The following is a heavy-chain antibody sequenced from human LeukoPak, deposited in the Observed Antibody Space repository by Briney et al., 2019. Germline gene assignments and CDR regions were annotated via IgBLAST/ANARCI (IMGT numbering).Heavy chain of an antibody. CDR1: GYTFTSYG. D-gene: IGHD1-14*01. V-gene: IGHV1-18*01. CDR2: ISAYNGNT. J-gene: IGHJ6*03. CDR3: ARDNARIAGGHYYYYMDV. Sequence: GASVKVSCKASGYTFTSYGISWVRQAPGQGLEWMGWISAYNGNTNYAQKLQGRVTMTTDTSTSTAYMELSSLRSEDTAVYYCARDNARIAGGHYYYYMDVWGKGTTVTVSS.